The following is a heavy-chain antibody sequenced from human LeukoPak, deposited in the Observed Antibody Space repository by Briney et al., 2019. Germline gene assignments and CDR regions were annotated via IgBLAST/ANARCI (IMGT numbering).Heavy chain of an antibody. CDR2: INPNSGGT. Sequence: ASVKVSCKASGYTFTGYYMHWVRQAPGQGLEWMGCINPNSGGTNYAQKFQGRVTMTRDTSISTAYMELSRLRSDDTAVYYCARVQERPYYDFWSGYYYFDYWGQGTLVTVSS. D-gene: IGHD3-3*01. CDR1: GYTFTGYY. CDR3: ARVQERPYYDFWSGYYYFDY. J-gene: IGHJ4*02. V-gene: IGHV1-2*02.